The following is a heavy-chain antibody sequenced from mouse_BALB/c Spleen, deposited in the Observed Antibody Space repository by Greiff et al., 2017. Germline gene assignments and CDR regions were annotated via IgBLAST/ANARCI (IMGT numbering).Heavy chain of an antibody. J-gene: IGHJ4*01. CDR3: ARSYCYGDY. CDR1: GFTFSSFG. D-gene: IGHD2-12*01. CDR2: ISTGSSSI. Sequence: EVKLMESGGGLVQPGGSRKLSCAVSGFTFSSFGMDWVRQAPEKGLEWVAYISTGSSSIYYADTVKGRVTISRDKPKNTLFLQMTSIRTENTAMYYCARSYCYGDYWGQGTSVTVSS. V-gene: IGHV5-17*02.